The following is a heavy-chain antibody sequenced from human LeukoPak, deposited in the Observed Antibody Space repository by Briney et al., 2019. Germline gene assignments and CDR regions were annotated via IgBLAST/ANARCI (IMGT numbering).Heavy chain of an antibody. CDR3: ARAGWGIVAVPAAQGGFDY. Sequence: HPGGSLRPSCAASGFTFSSYSMNWVRQAPGKGLEWVSSISSSSSYIYYADSVKGRFTISRDNAKNSLYLQMNSLRAEDTAVYYCARAGWGIVAVPAAQGGFDYWGQGTLVTVSS. J-gene: IGHJ4*02. D-gene: IGHD2-2*01. V-gene: IGHV3-21*01. CDR1: GFTFSSYS. CDR2: ISSSSSYI.